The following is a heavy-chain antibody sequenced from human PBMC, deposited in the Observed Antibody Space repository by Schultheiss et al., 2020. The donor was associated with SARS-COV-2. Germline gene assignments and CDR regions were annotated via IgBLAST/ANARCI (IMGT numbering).Heavy chain of an antibody. CDR3: ARVFYGDYKNWFDP. CDR2: INHSGST. Sequence: SQTLSLTCTVSGGSISSGGYYWSWIRQPPGKGLEWIGEINHSGSTYYNPSLKSRVTISVDTSKNQFSLKLSSVTAADTAVYYCARVFYGDYKNWFDPWGQGTLVTVSS. D-gene: IGHD4-17*01. V-gene: IGHV4-30-4*08. CDR1: GGSISSGGYY. J-gene: IGHJ5*02.